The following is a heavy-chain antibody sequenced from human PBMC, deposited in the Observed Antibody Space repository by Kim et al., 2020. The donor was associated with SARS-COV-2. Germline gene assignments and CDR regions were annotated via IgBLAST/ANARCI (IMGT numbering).Heavy chain of an antibody. D-gene: IGHD1-26*01. J-gene: IGHJ3*02. CDR1: GGSFSGYY. CDR3: ARVGGELGRGPYDAFDI. CDR2: INHSGST. V-gene: IGHV4-34*01. Sequence: SETLSLTCAVYGGSFSGYYWSWIRQPPGKGLEWIGEINHSGSTNYNPSLKSRVTISVDTSKNQFSLKLSSVTAADTAVYYCARVGGELGRGPYDAFDIWG.